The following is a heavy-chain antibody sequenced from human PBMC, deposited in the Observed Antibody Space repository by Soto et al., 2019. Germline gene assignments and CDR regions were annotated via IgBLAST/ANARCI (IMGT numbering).Heavy chain of an antibody. V-gene: IGHV4-4*02. CDR3: ARRQRFDFWSSYSYSNHGLDV. J-gene: IGHJ6*02. CDR1: GGSVSSDNS. D-gene: IGHD3-3*01. CDR2: VFHSGNS. Sequence: VQLQESGPGLVKPSGTLSLTCAVSGGSVSSDNSWTWVRQPPGKSLEWICEVFHSGNSNSNPSLTSRVTMSVDKSKNQFSLRLNSVTAADTAVYYCARRQRFDFWSSYSYSNHGLDVWGQGTKVAVSS.